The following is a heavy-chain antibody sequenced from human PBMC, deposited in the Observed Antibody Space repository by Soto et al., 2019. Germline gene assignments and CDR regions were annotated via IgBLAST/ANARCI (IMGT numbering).Heavy chain of an antibody. CDR3: ARHRIIAVAGLAYVDY. CDR1: GGSISSYY. Sequence: QVQLQESGPGLVKPSETLSLTCTVSGGSISSYYWSWIRQPPGKGLEWIGYIYYSGSTNYNPSLKSRGTISVDTSKNQFSLKLSSVTAADTAVYYCARHRIIAVAGLAYVDYWGQGTLVTVSS. V-gene: IGHV4-59*08. CDR2: IYYSGST. D-gene: IGHD6-19*01. J-gene: IGHJ4*02.